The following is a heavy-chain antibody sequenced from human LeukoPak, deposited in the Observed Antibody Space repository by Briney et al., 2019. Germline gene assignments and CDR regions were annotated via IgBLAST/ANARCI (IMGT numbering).Heavy chain of an antibody. J-gene: IGHJ4*02. CDR1: GFTFSSYA. V-gene: IGHV3-23*01. Sequence: GGSLRLSCAASGFTFSSYAMSWVRQAPGKGLEWVSAISGSGGSTYYADSVKGRFTISRDNSKNTLYLQVNSLRAEDTAVYYCAKDQDYDILTCLDYWGQGTLVTVSS. CDR2: ISGSGGST. D-gene: IGHD3-9*01. CDR3: AKDQDYDILTCLDY.